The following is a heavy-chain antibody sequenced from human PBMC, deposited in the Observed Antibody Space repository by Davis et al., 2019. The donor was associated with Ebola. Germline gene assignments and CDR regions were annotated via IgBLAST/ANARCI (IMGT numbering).Heavy chain of an antibody. V-gene: IGHV3-48*01. J-gene: IGHJ2*01. CDR3: ARDPSSGWYDRLSWYFDL. D-gene: IGHD6-19*01. CDR1: GFTFSSYT. CDR2: ITISSDTI. Sequence: GESLKISCAASGFTFSSYTMSWVRQAPGEGLEWISYITISSDTIYYADSVKGRFTISRDYSKNTLYLQINSLRVEDTAVYYCARDPSSGWYDRLSWYFDLWGRGTLVTVSS.